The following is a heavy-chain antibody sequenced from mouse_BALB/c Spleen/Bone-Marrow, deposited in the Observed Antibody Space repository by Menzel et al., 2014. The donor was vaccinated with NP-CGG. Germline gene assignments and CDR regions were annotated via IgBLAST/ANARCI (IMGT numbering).Heavy chain of an antibody. D-gene: IGHD3-1*01. CDR3: ARNLGYGYFDY. CDR2: IDPYSGGT. CDR1: GYAFTSYN. J-gene: IGHJ2*01. V-gene: IGHV1S135*01. Sequence: EVKLMESGPELVKPGASVKVSCKASGYAFTSYNMYWVKQSHGKSLEWMGYIDPYSGGTSYNQKFKGKATLTVDKSSSTAYMHLNSLTSEDSAVYYCARNLGYGYFDYWGQGTTLTASS.